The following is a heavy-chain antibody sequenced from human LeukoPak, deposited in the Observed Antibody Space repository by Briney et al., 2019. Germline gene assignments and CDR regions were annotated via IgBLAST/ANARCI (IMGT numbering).Heavy chain of an antibody. CDR3: AGLWGSGSYSSLYYFDY. CDR1: GGSFSGYY. V-gene: IGHV4-39*01. Sequence: PSETLSLTCAVYGGSFSGYYWGWIRQPPGKGLEWIGSIYYSGSTYYNPSLKSRVTISVDTSKNQFSLKLSSVTAADTAVYYCAGLWGSGSYSSLYYFDYWGQGTLVTVSS. D-gene: IGHD3-10*01. J-gene: IGHJ4*02. CDR2: IYYSGST.